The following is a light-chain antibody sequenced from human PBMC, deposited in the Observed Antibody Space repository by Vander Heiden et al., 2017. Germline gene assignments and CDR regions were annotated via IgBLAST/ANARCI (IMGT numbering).Light chain of an antibody. CDR3: QQYSKSPIT. CDR2: STS. Sequence: EIVLTQSPDTLSLSPGERATLSCRASVSVSGIYFAWYQQKPGQAPRLLISSTSSRATGIPDRFSGSGSGTYFTLTIRRLEPDDFAIYYCQQYSKSPITFGGGTKVEIK. J-gene: IGKJ4*01. CDR1: VSVSGIY. V-gene: IGKV3-20*01.